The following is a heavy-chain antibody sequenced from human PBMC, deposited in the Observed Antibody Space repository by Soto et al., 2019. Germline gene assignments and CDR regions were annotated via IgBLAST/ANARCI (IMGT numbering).Heavy chain of an antibody. J-gene: IGHJ1*01. Sequence: GGSLRLSCAASGFTFSSHAMGWLRQTPGTGPEWVAFVDGSGFDTSYADSVKGRFTISRDNSENSLYLHMNSLRAEDTAVYYCAKDSAWDAVTPEYFQHWGQGTLVTVSS. CDR2: VDGSGFDT. D-gene: IGHD1-26*01. CDR1: GFTFSSHA. CDR3: AKDSAWDAVTPEYFQH. V-gene: IGHV3-23*01.